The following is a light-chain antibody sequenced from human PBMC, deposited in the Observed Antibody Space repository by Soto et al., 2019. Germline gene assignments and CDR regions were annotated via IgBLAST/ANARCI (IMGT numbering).Light chain of an antibody. V-gene: IGKV1-5*01. CDR3: QQYYNSLRVA. CDR2: DAS. Sequence: DIQMTQSPSTLSASVGDRVTITCRASQSISYWLAWYQQKPGKAPNLLIYDASSLENGVPSRFSGSGSGTELTLTISSLQPDDFASYYFQQYYNSLRVAFRRGTKVEIK. CDR1: QSISYW. J-gene: IGKJ4*01.